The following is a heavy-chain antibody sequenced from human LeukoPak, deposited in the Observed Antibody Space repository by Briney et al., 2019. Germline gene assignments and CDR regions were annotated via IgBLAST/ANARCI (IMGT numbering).Heavy chain of an antibody. J-gene: IGHJ4*02. CDR3: AKVDFWSGYPHLDY. CDR1: GFTFSSYA. CDR2: ISGSGGST. V-gene: IGHV3-23*01. Sequence: PGGSLRLSCAASGFTFSSYAMSWVRQAPGKGLEWVSAISGSGGSTYYADSVKGRFTISRDNSKNTLYLQMNSLRAEDTAVYYCAKVDFWSGYPHLDYWGQGTLVTVSS. D-gene: IGHD3-3*01.